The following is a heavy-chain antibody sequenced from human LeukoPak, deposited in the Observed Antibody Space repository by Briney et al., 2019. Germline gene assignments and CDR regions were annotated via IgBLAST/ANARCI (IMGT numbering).Heavy chain of an antibody. J-gene: IGHJ4*02. CDR1: GFTFSSYE. D-gene: IGHD6-19*01. V-gene: IGHV3-48*03. Sequence: GGSLRLSCAASGFTFSSYEMNWVRQAPGKGLEWVSYISSSGSTIYYADSVKGRSTISRDNGTNSLYLQMNSLRTEDTALYYCAKEFSSGWYSFDYWGQGTLVTVSS. CDR2: ISSSGSTI. CDR3: AKEFSSGWYSFDY.